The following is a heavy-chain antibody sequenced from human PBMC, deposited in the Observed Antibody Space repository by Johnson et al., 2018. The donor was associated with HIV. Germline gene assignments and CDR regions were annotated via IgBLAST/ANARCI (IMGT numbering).Heavy chain of an antibody. V-gene: IGHV3-9*01. Sequence: VLLVESGGGLVQPGRSLRLSCAASGFTFDDYAMHWVRQAPGKGLEWVSGISWNSGSIGYVDSVKGRFTISRDNAKNSLYLQMNSLRAEDTAVYYCASKAAGTMHAFDIWGQGTMVTVSS. CDR3: ASKAAGTMHAFDI. D-gene: IGHD6-13*01. CDR1: GFTFDDYA. CDR2: ISWNSGSI. J-gene: IGHJ3*02.